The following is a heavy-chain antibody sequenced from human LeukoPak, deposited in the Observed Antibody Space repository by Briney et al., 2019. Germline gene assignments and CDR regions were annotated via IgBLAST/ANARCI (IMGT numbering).Heavy chain of an antibody. D-gene: IGHD6-13*01. V-gene: IGHV3-66*02. J-gene: IGHJ2*01. CDR3: ARGAIAAAGTGDWYFDL. CDR1: GFTVSSNY. CDR2: IYSGGST. Sequence: GGSLRLSCAASGFTVSSNYMSWVRQAPGEGLEWVSVIYSGGSTYYADSVKGRFTISRDNSKNTLYLQMNSLRAEDTAVYYCARGAIAAAGTGDWYFDLWGRGTLVTVSS.